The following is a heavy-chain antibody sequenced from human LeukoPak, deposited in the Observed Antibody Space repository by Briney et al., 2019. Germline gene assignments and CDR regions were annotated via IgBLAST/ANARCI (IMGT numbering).Heavy chain of an antibody. CDR2: KRYDGSNK. CDR3: ASSSAGYFDY. CDR1: GFTFSSYG. V-gene: IGHV3-30*02. J-gene: IGHJ4*02. Sequence: TGGSLRLSCAASGFTFSSYGMHWDRQAPGKGLEWVAFKRYDGSNKDYADSVKGRFTISRDNSKNTLYLQMNSLRAEDTAVYYCASSSAGYFDYWGQGTLVTVSS. D-gene: IGHD6-6*01.